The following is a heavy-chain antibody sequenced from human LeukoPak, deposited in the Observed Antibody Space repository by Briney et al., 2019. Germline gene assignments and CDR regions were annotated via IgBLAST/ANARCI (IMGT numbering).Heavy chain of an antibody. CDR1: GFAFTSYY. J-gene: IGHJ4*02. Sequence: KAGASMKGSCQASGFAFTSYYMDWVRQAPGQGIEWMEIIHPSGGRASYARKFQDRVTMARDVSTSTVYMELSSLTSEDTAVYYCARGRWSPPFDYWGQGTLVTVSS. CDR3: ARGRWSPPFDY. CDR2: IHPSGGRA. V-gene: IGHV1-46*01. D-gene: IGHD4-23*01.